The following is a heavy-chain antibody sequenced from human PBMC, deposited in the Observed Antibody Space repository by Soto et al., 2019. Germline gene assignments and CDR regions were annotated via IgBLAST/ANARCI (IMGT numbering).Heavy chain of an antibody. D-gene: IGHD2-2*02. CDR3: TKVGGTSLPPIPVDY. CDR1: GFTFSSYA. J-gene: IGHJ4*02. V-gene: IGHV3-23*01. CDR2: ISGSGDNT. Sequence: EVQLLESGGGLVQPGGSLRLSCAASGFTFSSYAMNWVRQAPGKGLEWVSTISGSGDNTYYAVSVKGRFTISRDNSKNTLYLQMNSLRAEDTALYYCTKVGGTSLPPIPVDYWGQGTQVTVSS.